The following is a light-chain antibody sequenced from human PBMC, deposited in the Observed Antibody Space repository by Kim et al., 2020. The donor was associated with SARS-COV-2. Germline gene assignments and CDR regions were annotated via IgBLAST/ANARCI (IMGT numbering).Light chain of an antibody. CDR1: QSVSSY. Sequence: ATLCLSPGERATRSCRASQSVSSYLAWYQQKPGQAPRLLIYDASNRATGIPARFSGSGSGTDFTLTISSLEPEDFAVYYCQQRSNWFGQGTKLEIK. V-gene: IGKV3-11*01. J-gene: IGKJ2*01. CDR3: QQRSNW. CDR2: DAS.